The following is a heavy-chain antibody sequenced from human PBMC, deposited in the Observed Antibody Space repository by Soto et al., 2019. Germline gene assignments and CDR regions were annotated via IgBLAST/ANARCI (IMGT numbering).Heavy chain of an antibody. CDR1: GFTFGDYA. Sequence: EVQLVESGGGLVKPGRSLRLSCTASGFTFGDYAMSWFRQAPGKGLEWVGFIRSKAYGGTTEYAASVKGRFTISRDDSKSIAYLQMNSLKTEDTAVYYCSRSGRNYYYYGMDVWGQGTTVTVSS. CDR3: SRSGRNYYYYGMDV. D-gene: IGHD3-10*01. CDR2: IRSKAYGGTT. V-gene: IGHV3-49*05. J-gene: IGHJ6*02.